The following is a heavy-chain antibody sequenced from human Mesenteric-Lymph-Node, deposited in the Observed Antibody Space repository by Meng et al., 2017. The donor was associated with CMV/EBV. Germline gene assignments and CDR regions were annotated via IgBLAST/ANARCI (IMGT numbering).Heavy chain of an antibody. CDR3: AREVAGGIAAAGTLGNWFDP. CDR1: FTGYY. D-gene: IGHD6-13*01. CDR2: INPNSGGT. J-gene: IGHJ5*02. V-gene: IGHV1-2*04. Sequence: FTGYYMQWVRQAPGQGLEWMGWINPNSGGTNYAQKFQGWVTMTRDTSISTAYMELSRLRSDDTAVYYCAREVAGGIAAAGTLGNWFDPWGQGTLVTVSS.